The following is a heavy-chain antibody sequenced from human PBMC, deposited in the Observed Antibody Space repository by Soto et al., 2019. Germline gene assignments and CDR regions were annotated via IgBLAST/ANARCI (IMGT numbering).Heavy chain of an antibody. CDR3: ARHDEYSSSSGWFDP. D-gene: IGHD6-6*01. CDR1: GGSISSSSYY. J-gene: IGHJ5*02. V-gene: IGHV4-39*01. Sequence: QLQLQESGPGLVKPSETLSFTCTVSGGSISSSSYYWGWIRQPPGKGLEWIGRIYYSGSTYYNPSLKSRVTISVDTSKNPFSLKLSSVTAADTAVYYCARHDEYSSSSGWFDPWGQGTLVTVSS. CDR2: IYYSGST.